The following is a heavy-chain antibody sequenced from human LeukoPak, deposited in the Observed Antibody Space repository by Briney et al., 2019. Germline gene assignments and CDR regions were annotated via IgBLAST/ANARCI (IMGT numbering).Heavy chain of an antibody. CDR2: ISAYNGNT. CDR1: GGTFSSYA. D-gene: IGHD6-6*01. J-gene: IGHJ4*02. Sequence: ASVKVSCKASGGTFSSYAIRWVRQAPGQGLEWMGWISAYNGNTNYAQKLQGRVTMTTDTSTSTAYMELRSLRSDDTAVYYCARRYSSSFSFDYWGQGTLVTVSS. V-gene: IGHV1-18*01. CDR3: ARRYSSSFSFDY.